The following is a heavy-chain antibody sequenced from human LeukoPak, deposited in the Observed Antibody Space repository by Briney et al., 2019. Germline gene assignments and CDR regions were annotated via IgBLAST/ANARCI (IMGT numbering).Heavy chain of an antibody. J-gene: IGHJ4*02. D-gene: IGHD3-9*01. CDR2: IYTSGST. CDR1: GGSISSYY. CDR3: AGGSVDILTSYFDY. Sequence: SETLSLTCTVSGGSISSYYWSWIRQPAGKGLEWIGRIYTSGSTNYNPSLKSRVTMSVDTSKNQFSLKLSSVTAADTAVYYCAGGSVDILTSYFDYWGQGTLVTVSS. V-gene: IGHV4-4*07.